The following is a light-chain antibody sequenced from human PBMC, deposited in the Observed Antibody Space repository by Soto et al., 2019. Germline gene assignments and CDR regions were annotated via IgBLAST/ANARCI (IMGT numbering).Light chain of an antibody. J-gene: IGLJ1*01. CDR3: NSYTSSTTRV. Sequence: QSALTQPASVSGSPGQSITISCTGTSSDVGGYNYVSWYQQHPGKAPRLIIYDVSNRPSGVSSRFSGSKSGNTASLTISGLQAEDEAEYFCNSYTSSTTRVFGTGTKVTVL. V-gene: IGLV2-14*03. CDR2: DVS. CDR1: SSDVGGYNY.